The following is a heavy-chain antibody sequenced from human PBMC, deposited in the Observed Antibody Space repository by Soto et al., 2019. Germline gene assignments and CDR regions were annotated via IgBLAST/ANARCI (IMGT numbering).Heavy chain of an antibody. V-gene: IGHV3-23*01. CDR3: AKVNDILTGYNFDY. Sequence: GGSLRLSCAASGFTFSSYAMSWVHQAPGKGLEWVSAISGSGGSTYYADSVKGRFTISRDNSKNTLYLQMNSLRAEDTAVYYCAKVNDILTGYNFDYWGQGTLVTVSS. J-gene: IGHJ4*02. CDR1: GFTFSSYA. D-gene: IGHD3-9*01. CDR2: ISGSGGST.